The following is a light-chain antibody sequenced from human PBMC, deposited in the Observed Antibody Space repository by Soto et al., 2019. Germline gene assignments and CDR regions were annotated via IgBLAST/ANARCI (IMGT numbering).Light chain of an antibody. CDR2: DAS. J-gene: IGKJ3*01. V-gene: IGKV3-11*01. Sequence: EVVLTQSPASLSLSPGDRATLSCRADQSVSDYLAWYQQKPGQPPRLLFFDASSRATGVPHRFSAGGSGTDFTLTISDLEPEDFAFYYCQQRKSWPITFGTGTKVDIK. CDR3: QQRKSWPIT. CDR1: QSVSDY.